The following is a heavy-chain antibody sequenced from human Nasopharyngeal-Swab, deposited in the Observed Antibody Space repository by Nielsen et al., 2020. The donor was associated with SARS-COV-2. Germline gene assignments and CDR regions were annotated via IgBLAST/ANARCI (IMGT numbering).Heavy chain of an antibody. J-gene: IGHJ6*02. CDR2: IYTGGST. CDR3: ARRRFGEEQQNSNYYYYGMDV. CDR1: GGSISSGSYY. Sequence: SETLSLTCTVSGGSISSGSYYWSWIRQPAGKGLEWIGRIYTGGSTNYNPSLKSRVTISVDTSKNQFSLKLSSVTAADTAVYYCARRRFGEEQQNSNYYYYGMDVWGQGTTVTVSS. V-gene: IGHV4-61*02. D-gene: IGHD3-10*01.